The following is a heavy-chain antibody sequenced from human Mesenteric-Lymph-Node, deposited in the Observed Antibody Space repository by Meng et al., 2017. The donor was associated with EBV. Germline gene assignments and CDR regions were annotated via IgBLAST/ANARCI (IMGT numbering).Heavy chain of an antibody. J-gene: IGHJ4*02. V-gene: IGHV1-18*01. Sequence: VQAGPVGAEVKKPGSQLMVSWKASGSPFSHIWSRRVPPGPGQGLGGMGWISGYNGNTKYAQRFQGRVTMTTDTTTSKAYMELRSLRSDDTAVYYCAGDGGAGGDKGYWGQGTLVTVSS. CDR2: ISGYNGNT. CDR3: AGDGGAGGDKGY. CDR1: GSPFSHIW. D-gene: IGHD3-16*01.